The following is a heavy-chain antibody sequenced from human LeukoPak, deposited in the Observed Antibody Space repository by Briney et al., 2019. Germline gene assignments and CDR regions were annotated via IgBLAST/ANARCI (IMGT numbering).Heavy chain of an antibody. CDR3: ATDNSNYDGAFDI. Sequence: SVKVSCKASGGTFSSYAISWVRQAPGQGLEWMGGIIPIFGTANYAQKFQGRVTISTDASTRTAYMELTSLRFEDTGVYYCATDNSNYDGAFDIWGQGTMVTVSS. CDR2: IIPIFGTA. D-gene: IGHD4-11*01. V-gene: IGHV1-69*05. J-gene: IGHJ3*02. CDR1: GGTFSSYA.